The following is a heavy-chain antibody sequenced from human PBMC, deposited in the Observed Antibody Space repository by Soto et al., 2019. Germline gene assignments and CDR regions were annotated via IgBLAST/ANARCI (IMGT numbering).Heavy chain of an antibody. J-gene: IGHJ4*02. CDR2: IYYSGST. Sequence: SETLSLTCTVSGGSISSGGYYWSWIRQQQGKGLEWIGYIYYSGSTYYNPSLKSRVTISVDRSKNQFSLKLSSVTAAVTAVYYCAAGGGLPRYYWGQGTLVTVSS. CDR1: GGSISSGGYY. V-gene: IGHV4-31*03. CDR3: AAGGGLPRYY. D-gene: IGHD5-12*01.